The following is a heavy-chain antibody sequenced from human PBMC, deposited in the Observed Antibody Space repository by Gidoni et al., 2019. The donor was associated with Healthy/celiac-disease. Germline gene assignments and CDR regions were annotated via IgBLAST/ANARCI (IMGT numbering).Heavy chain of an antibody. Sequence: EVQLLESVGGLVQPGGSLRLSCAASGFTFSNYAMSWVRQAPGKGLEWVSASSGSGGSTYYADSVKGRFTISRDNSKNTLYLQRNSLRAEDTAVYYCAKDPPYSSGWSVWGQGTLVTVSS. J-gene: IGHJ4*02. CDR1: GFTFSNYA. CDR2: SSGSGGST. CDR3: AKDPPYSSGWSV. V-gene: IGHV3-23*01. D-gene: IGHD6-19*01.